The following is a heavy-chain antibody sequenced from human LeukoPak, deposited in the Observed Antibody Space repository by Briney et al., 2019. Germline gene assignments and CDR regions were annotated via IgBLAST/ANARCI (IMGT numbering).Heavy chain of an antibody. CDR1: GFTFDDYA. Sequence: GGSLRLSCAASGFTFDDYAMHWVRQAPGKGLEWVSSISWNSGSIGYADSVKGRFTISRDNAKNSLYLQMNSLRAEDTALYYCAKYIRARPVAGFDYWGQGTLVTVSP. D-gene: IGHD6-19*01. CDR3: AKYIRARPVAGFDY. J-gene: IGHJ4*02. V-gene: IGHV3-9*01. CDR2: ISWNSGSI.